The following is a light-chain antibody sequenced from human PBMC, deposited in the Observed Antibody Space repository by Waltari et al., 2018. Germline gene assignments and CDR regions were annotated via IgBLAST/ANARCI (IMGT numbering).Light chain of an antibody. CDR2: GAS. J-gene: IGKJ4*01. CDR3: QQYGGSPGT. CDR1: QSVNNRY. Sequence: EIVLTQSPGTLSLSPGERATLSCRASQSVNNRYLAWYQQKPGQAPRLLIFGASSRAAGVADRFSGSGSGTDFSLTISRLEPEDSAVYYCQQYGGSPGTFGGGTKVEIK. V-gene: IGKV3-20*01.